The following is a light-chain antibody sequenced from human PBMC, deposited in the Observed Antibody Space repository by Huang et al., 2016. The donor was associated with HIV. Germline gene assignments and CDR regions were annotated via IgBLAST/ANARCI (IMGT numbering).Light chain of an antibody. CDR1: QGISNS. V-gene: IGKV1-NL1*01. CDR3: QQYYSSPPT. Sequence: DIQMTQSPSSLSASVGDRVTITCRASQGISNSVAWYQQKPGKAPKLLLYSTSRLESGVPSRFIGSGSGTVYTLTISRLQPEDFAVYHCQQYYSSPPTFGQGTKVEIK. CDR2: STS. J-gene: IGKJ1*01.